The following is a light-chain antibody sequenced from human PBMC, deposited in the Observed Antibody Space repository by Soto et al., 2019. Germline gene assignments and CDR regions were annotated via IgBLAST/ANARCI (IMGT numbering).Light chain of an antibody. CDR3: SSYAGSNIWV. Sequence: QSALTQPPSASGSPGRSVTISCSGTRSDVGDYNSVSWYQQHPGKAPKLMIYEVSKRPPGVPDRFSGSKSGNAASLTVSGLQAEDEAEYYCSSYAGSNIWVFGGGTKLTVL. J-gene: IGLJ3*02. CDR1: RSDVGDYNS. CDR2: EVS. V-gene: IGLV2-8*01.